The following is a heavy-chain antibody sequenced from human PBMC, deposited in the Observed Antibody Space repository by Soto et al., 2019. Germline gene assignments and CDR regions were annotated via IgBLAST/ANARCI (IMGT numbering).Heavy chain of an antibody. CDR1: GGTFSNYA. J-gene: IGHJ6*01. V-gene: IGHV1-69*13. CDR2: IIPIFGTP. Sequence: SVKVSCKASGGTFSNYAFSWVRQAPGQGPEWMGGIIPIFGTPNYAQKFQARLTITADESTSTDYMELSSLRSEDTAVYYCARGGDMEEAVAKSEEYYGMYFWGKGTKVTVAS. CDR3: ARGGDMEEAVAKSEEYYGMYF. D-gene: IGHD6-19*01.